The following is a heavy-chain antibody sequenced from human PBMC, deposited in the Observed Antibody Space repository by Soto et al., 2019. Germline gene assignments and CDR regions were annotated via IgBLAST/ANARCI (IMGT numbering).Heavy chain of an antibody. CDR3: TKDHTTSWPGSFDY. CDR1: GFTFSTYG. J-gene: IGHJ4*02. Sequence: QVQLVESGGGVVQPGRSLRLSCAVSGFTFSTYGMHWVRQAPGRGLEWVAVISYDGSNKYYADSVKGRFTISRDTSKNTLYLQMNSLRAEDTAVYYCTKDHTTSWPGSFDYWGQGTLVTVSS. V-gene: IGHV3-30*18. CDR2: ISYDGSNK. D-gene: IGHD2-2*01.